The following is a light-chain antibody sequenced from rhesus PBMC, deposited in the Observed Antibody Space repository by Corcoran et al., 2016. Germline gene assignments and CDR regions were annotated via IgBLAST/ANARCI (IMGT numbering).Light chain of an antibody. CDR3: QQDYSWPWT. V-gene: IGKV3-42*01. CDR1: QSVSSS. Sequence: EIVMTQSPATLSLSPGERATLSCRASQSVSSSLAWYQQKPGQAPKLLIFGASSRATGIPDRFSGRGSGTAFTLTISSLGPEDVGVYYCQQDYSWPWTFGQGTKVEIK. J-gene: IGKJ1*01. CDR2: GAS.